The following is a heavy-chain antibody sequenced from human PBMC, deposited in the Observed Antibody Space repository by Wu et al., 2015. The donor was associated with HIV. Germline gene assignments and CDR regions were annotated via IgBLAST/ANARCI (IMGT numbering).Heavy chain of an antibody. J-gene: IGHJ4*02. CDR2: IIPVFPST. V-gene: IGHV1-69*15. CDR1: GGTFSSYA. Sequence: QVQLVQSGAEVKKPGSSVKVSCKASGGTFSSYAISWVRQAPGQGLEWMGRIIPVFPSTTYAQKFRGRVAITADESTGAVYMELTSLRSEDTAIYFCARSDSGYYVALDYWGQGTLVTVSS. CDR3: ARSDSGYYVALDY. D-gene: IGHD3-22*01.